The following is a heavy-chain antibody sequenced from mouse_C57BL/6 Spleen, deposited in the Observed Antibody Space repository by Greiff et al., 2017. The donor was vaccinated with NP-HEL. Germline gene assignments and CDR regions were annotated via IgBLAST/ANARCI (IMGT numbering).Heavy chain of an antibody. J-gene: IGHJ2*01. CDR2: IRLKSDNYAT. CDR3: TGLNWPYYFDY. CDR1: GFTFSNYW. V-gene: IGHV6-3*01. D-gene: IGHD4-1*01. Sequence: EVKLEESGGGLVQPGGSMKLSCVASGFTFSNYWMNWVRQSPEKGLEWVAQIRLKSDNYATHYAESVKGRFTISRDDSKSSVYLQMNNLRAEDTGIYYCTGLNWPYYFDYWGQGTTLTVSS.